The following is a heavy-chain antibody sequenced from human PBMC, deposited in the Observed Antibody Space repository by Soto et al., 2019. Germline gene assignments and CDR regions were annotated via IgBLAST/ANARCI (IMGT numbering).Heavy chain of an antibody. D-gene: IGHD6-6*01. CDR3: ARKIEYSSPSQYYYYGMDV. Sequence: PSQTLSLTCAISGDSVSSNSAAWNWIRQSPSRGLEWLGRTYYRSKWYNDYAVSVKSRITINPDTSKNQFSLQLNSVTPEDTAVYYCARKIEYSSPSQYYYYGMDVWGQGTTDTVSS. CDR1: GDSVSSNSAA. J-gene: IGHJ6*02. CDR2: TYYRSKWYN. V-gene: IGHV6-1*01.